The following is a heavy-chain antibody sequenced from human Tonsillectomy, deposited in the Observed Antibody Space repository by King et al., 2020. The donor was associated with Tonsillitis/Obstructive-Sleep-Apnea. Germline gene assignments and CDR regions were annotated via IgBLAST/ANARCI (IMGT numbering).Heavy chain of an antibody. CDR1: GFTFSTYA. J-gene: IGHJ4*02. D-gene: IGHD3-9*01. Sequence: QVQLVESGGGVVQPGRSLRLSCAASGFTFSTYAMHWVRQAPGKGLEWLAFISYDGSNKYYADSVKGRFTISRDSSKNTLYLQMNSLRAEDTAMYYCARDMAIDDILTGYDYWGQGTLVTVSS. V-gene: IGHV3-30*04. CDR3: ARDMAIDDILTGYDY. CDR2: ISYDGSNK.